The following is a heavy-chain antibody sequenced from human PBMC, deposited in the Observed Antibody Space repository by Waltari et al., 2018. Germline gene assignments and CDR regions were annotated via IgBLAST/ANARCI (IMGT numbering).Heavy chain of an antibody. Sequence: QVQLQESGPGLVKPSEDLSLTCTVPGYSLSRGYWRGWLRRPPGKGLEWIASIYHCRTIQYNPSLGSRATISADTSKNQFSLRLTSVTAADTAVYYCANNEWGLPVSWGQGTVVTVSS. CDR2: IYHCRTI. CDR1: GYSLSRGYW. CDR3: ANNEWGLPVS. V-gene: IGHV4-38-2*02. J-gene: IGHJ5*02. D-gene: IGHD1-26*01.